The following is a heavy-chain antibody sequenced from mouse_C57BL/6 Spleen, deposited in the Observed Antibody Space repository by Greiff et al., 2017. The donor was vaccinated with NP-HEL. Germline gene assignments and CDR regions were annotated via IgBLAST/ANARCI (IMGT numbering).Heavy chain of an antibody. CDR1: GYTFTDYY. CDR3: ARGGYSNYYAMDY. J-gene: IGHJ4*01. CDR2: IYPGSGNT. D-gene: IGHD2-5*01. V-gene: IGHV1-76*01. Sequence: QVQLQQSGAELVRPGASVKLSCKASGYTFTDYYINWVKQRPGQGLEWIARIYPGSGNTYYNEKFKGKATLTAEKSSSTAYMQLSSLTSEDSAVYFCARGGYSNYYAMDYWGQGTSVTVSS.